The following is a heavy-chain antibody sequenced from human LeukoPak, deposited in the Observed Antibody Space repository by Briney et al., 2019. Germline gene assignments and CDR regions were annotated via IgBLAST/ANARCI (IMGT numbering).Heavy chain of an antibody. CDR3: AKIVQFTAATGTGLES. CDR2: ISDTGATT. J-gene: IGHJ4*02. CDR1: GFTFSSYA. V-gene: IGHV3-23*01. D-gene: IGHD6-13*01. Sequence: PGGSLRLSCAGSGFTFSSYAMSWVRQAPGKGLEWVSAISDTGATTYDADSVKGRFTISRDNSRSTLYLQMNSLRAEDTALYYCAKIVQFTAATGTGLESWGQGTLVTVSP.